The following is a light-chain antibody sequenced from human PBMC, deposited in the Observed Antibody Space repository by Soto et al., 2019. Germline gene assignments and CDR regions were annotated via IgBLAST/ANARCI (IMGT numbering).Light chain of an antibody. CDR1: QTVSSN. J-gene: IGKJ4*01. V-gene: IGKV3-15*01. CDR3: QQYNKWPPLT. CDR2: GAS. Sequence: EIVMTQSPATLSVSPGERATLSCRASQTVSSNLAWYQQKPGQSPRLLIYGASTRATGIPARFSGSGSGTEFTHTISSLQSEDFALYYCQQYNKWPPLTFGGGTKVEIK.